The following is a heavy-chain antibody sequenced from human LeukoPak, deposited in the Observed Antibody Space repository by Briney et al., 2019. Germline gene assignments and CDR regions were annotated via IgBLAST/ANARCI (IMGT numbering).Heavy chain of an antibody. D-gene: IGHD4-17*01. J-gene: IGHJ6*03. CDR1: GYTFITYD. CDR2: MNPNSGNT. CDR3: ARVPHFNDVGGDYEASYYYYMDV. V-gene: IGHV1-8*01. Sequence: ASVKVSCKASGYTFITYDINWVRQATGQGLEWMGWMNPNSGNTGYAQKFQGRVTITRNTSISTAYMELSSLRSEDTAVYYCARVPHFNDVGGDYEASYYYYMDVWGKGTTVTVSS.